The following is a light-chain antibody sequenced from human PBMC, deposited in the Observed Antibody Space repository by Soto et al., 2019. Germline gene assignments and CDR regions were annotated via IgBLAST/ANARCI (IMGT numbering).Light chain of an antibody. CDR2: DAS. V-gene: IGKV1-5*01. CDR3: QQYQIDWT. Sequence: DIQMTQSPSTLSASVGDRVIITCRASQRVNTCLAWYQQKPGKAPTLLIYDASSLQSGVPSRFSGSGSGTEFTLTISSLQPDDFATYYCQQYQIDWTFGQGTKVHIK. J-gene: IGKJ1*01. CDR1: QRVNTC.